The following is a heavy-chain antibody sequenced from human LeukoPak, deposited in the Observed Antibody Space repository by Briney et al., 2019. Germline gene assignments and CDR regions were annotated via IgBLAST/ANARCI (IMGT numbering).Heavy chain of an antibody. Sequence: PGGSLTLSCAASGFNFSSYAMSWVRQAPGKGLEGLSSISRSGDKTYYAESVKGRFTICGDNCRNTLVLQLTSLRAEDTAVFYCAIRSGYPAVLFFDFWGQGTLVTVSS. D-gene: IGHD2-2*03. CDR1: GFNFSSYA. CDR3: AIRSGYPAVLFFDF. CDR2: ISRSGDKT. V-gene: IGHV3-23*01. J-gene: IGHJ4*02.